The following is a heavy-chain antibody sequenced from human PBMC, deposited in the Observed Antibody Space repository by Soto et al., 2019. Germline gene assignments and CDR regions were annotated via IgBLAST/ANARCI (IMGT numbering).Heavy chain of an antibody. V-gene: IGHV3-23*01. Sequence: EVQLLESGGGLVQPGGSLGLSCAASGFTFSSYAMSWVRQPPGKGLEWVSGIGGGGMDTYYARSVKGRFTISRDNSENTLYLQMNSLRAEDTAVYYCAKWVAIALAGHDYYGMDVWGQGTTVTVSS. CDR1: GFTFSSYA. J-gene: IGHJ6*02. CDR2: IGGGGMDT. D-gene: IGHD6-19*01. CDR3: AKWVAIALAGHDYYGMDV.